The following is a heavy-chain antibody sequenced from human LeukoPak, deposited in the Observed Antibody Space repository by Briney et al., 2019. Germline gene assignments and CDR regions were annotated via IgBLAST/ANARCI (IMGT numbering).Heavy chain of an antibody. J-gene: IGHJ6*02. V-gene: IGHV3-23*01. D-gene: IGHD3-10*01. CDR1: GFTFSSYA. Sequence: GGSLRLSCAAFGFTFSSYAMSWVRQAPGKGLEWVSAISGSGGSTYYADSVKGRFTISRDNSKNTLYLQMNSLRAEDTAVYYCAKELVRVTSGGMDVWGQGTTVTVSS. CDR2: ISGSGGST. CDR3: AKELVRVTSGGMDV.